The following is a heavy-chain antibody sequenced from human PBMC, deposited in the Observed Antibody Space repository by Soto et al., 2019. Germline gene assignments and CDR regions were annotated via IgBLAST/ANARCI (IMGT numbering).Heavy chain of an antibody. CDR1: GFIFNNYW. CDR3: ARDAYYDESSGYFDY. V-gene: IGHV3-7*01. Sequence: EVQLVESGGGLAQPGGSLRLSCAASGFIFNNYWMSWVRQAPGKGLEWVANIKQDGSEKYYVDSVKGRFTISRDNAKNSLYLQMNSLRADDTAVYYCARDAYYDESSGYFDYWGQGTLVTVSS. CDR2: IKQDGSEK. J-gene: IGHJ4*02. D-gene: IGHD3-22*01.